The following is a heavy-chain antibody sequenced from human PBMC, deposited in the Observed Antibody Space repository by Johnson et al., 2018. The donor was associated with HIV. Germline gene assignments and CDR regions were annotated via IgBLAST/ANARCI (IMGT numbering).Heavy chain of an antibody. CDR2: ISGDGSSS. D-gene: IGHD1-7*01. V-gene: IGHV3-74*01. CDR3: AKDLGAAELTPDVFDL. J-gene: IGHJ3*01. CDR1: GFTISTFW. Sequence: VQLVESGGALVQPGGSLRLSCEVSGFTISTFWMHWVRQVPGKGLMWVSRISGDGSSSSYADSVKGRFTISRDNSKNTLYLQMNSLRIDDTGVYYCAKDLGAAELTPDVFDLWGQGTMVTVSS.